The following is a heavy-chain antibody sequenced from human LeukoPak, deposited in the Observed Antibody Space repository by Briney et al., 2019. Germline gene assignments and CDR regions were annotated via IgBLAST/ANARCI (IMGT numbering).Heavy chain of an antibody. J-gene: IGHJ5*02. Sequence: SETLSLTCTVSGGSISSGDYYWSWIRQHPGKGLAWIGYIYYSGSTYYNPSLKSRVTISVDTSKSQFSLKLSSVTAADTAVYYCARVNCSGGSCYWFYPWGQGTLVTVSS. CDR1: GGSISSGDYY. V-gene: IGHV4-31*03. D-gene: IGHD2-15*01. CDR2: IYYSGST. CDR3: ARVNCSGGSCYWFYP.